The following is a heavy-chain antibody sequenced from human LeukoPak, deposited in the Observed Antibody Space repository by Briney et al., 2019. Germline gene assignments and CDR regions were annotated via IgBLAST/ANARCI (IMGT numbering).Heavy chain of an antibody. D-gene: IGHD2-15*01. CDR3: ARSHCATVTCSYDD. CDR1: GFTFSGYD. J-gene: IGHJ4*02. V-gene: IGHV3-30*02. Sequence: GGSLRLSCAASGFTFSGYDMHWVRQAPGKGLEWVAFIRYDGSNKYYADSGKGRFTISRDNSKNTLYLQMNSLRAEDTAVYYCARSHCATVTCSYDDWGQGALVTVSA. CDR2: IRYDGSNK.